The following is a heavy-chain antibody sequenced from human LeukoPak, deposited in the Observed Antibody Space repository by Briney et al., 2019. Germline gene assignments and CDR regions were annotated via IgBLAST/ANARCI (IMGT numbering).Heavy chain of an antibody. V-gene: IGHV1-18*01. D-gene: IGHD3-22*01. J-gene: IGHJ4*02. CDR1: GYTSTSYG. Sequence: ASVKVSCKASGYTSTSYGISWVRQAPGQGLEWMGWFSAYIGKTNYAQKLQGRVTMTTDTSTSTAYMELRSLRSDDTAVYYCARALWFNRQPPNLSSGYWVYFDYWGQGTLVTVSS. CDR3: ARALWFNRQPPNLSSGYWVYFDY. CDR2: FSAYIGKT.